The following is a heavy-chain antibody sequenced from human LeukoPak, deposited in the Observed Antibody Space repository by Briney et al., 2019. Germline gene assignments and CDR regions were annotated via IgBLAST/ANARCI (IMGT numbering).Heavy chain of an antibody. J-gene: IGHJ4*02. CDR2: IYYSGST. CDR3: ARGDGYYGPAWYDY. V-gene: IGHV4-39*01. Sequence: SETLSLTCTVSGGSISSSSYYWGWIRQPPGKGLEWIGSIYYSGSTYYNPSLKSRVTISVDTSKNQFSLKLSSVTAADTAVYYCARGDGYYGPAWYDYWGQGTLVTVSS. D-gene: IGHD3-10*01. CDR1: GGSISSSSYY.